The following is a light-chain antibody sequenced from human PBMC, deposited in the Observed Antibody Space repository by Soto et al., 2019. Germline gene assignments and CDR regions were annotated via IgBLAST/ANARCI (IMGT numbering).Light chain of an antibody. CDR3: QQYNSYLIT. V-gene: IGKV1-5*03. Sequence: DIQMTQSPSTLSASVGDRVTITCRASQSISSWVAWYQQKPGKAPKLLIYKASSLESGVPSRFSGSGSGTEFTLTISSLQPDDFATYYCQQYNSYLITFGHGTRLEIK. CDR1: QSISSW. J-gene: IGKJ5*01. CDR2: KAS.